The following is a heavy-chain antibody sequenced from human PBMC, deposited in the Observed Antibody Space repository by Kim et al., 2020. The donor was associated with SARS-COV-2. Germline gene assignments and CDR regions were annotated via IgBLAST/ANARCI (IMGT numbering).Heavy chain of an antibody. CDR3: AKDLTMDYYGMDV. J-gene: IGHJ6*02. Sequence: GGSLRLSCAASGFTFDDYAMHWVRQAPGKGLEWVSGISWNSGSIGYADSVKGRFTISRDNAKNSLYLQMNSLRAEDTALYYCAKDLTMDYYGMDVWGQGT. D-gene: IGHD7-27*01. CDR1: GFTFDDYA. V-gene: IGHV3-9*01. CDR2: ISWNSGSI.